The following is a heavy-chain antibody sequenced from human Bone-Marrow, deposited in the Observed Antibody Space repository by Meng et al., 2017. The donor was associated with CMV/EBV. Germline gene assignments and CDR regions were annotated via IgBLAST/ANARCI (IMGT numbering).Heavy chain of an antibody. CDR1: GISVRSHY. J-gene: IGHJ5*02. Sequence: GESLKICSSASGISVRSHYMSGVRQSAGAGVEWVSVIYSGGTTYYADSVKGRFTVSRDDSENTLHLELNSLRSEDTAVYYCARGGRGNVVKAAVVPLFDPWGQGTLVTVSS. CDR2: IYSGGTT. CDR3: ARGGRGNVVKAAVVPLFDP. V-gene: IGHV3-66*02. D-gene: IGHD2/OR15-2a*01.